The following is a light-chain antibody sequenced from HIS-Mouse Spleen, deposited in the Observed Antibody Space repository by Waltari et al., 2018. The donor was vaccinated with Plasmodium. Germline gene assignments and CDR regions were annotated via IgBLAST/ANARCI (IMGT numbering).Light chain of an antibody. J-gene: IGLJ3*02. CDR1: ALPKKY. CDR2: EDR. V-gene: IGLV3-10*01. Sequence: SYELTQPPSVSVSPGQTARITCSGDALPKKYAYWYQQKSGQAPVLVHEEDRKRPSGIPERCSGSSSGTMATLTISGAQVEDEADYYCYSTDSSGNHRVFGGGTKLTVL. CDR3: YSTDSSGNHRV.